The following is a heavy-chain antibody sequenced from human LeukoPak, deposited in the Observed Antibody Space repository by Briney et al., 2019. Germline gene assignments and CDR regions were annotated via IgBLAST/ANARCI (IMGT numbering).Heavy chain of an antibody. D-gene: IGHD3-3*01. CDR3: AKLRFLEWLLGTYFDY. CDR2: ISGSGGST. Sequence: GGSLRLSCAASGFTFSSYAMSWVRQAPGKGLEWVSAISGSGGSTYYADSVKGRFAISRDNSNNTLYLQMNSLRAEDTAVYYCAKLRFLEWLLGTYFDYWGQGTLVTVSS. CDR1: GFTFSSYA. J-gene: IGHJ4*02. V-gene: IGHV3-23*01.